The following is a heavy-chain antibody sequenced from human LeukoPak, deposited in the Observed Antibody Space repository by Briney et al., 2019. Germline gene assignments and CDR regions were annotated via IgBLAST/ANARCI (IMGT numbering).Heavy chain of an antibody. J-gene: IGHJ4*02. Sequence: GGSLRLSCAGSGFTFSSYAMHWVRQAPGKGLEWVAVISYDGSNKYYADSVKGRFTISRDNSKNTLYLQMNSLRAEDTAVYYCASFDGDYYDYWGQGTLVTVSS. CDR2: ISYDGSNK. CDR1: GFTFSSYA. D-gene: IGHD3-9*01. CDR3: ASFDGDYYDY. V-gene: IGHV3-30-3*01.